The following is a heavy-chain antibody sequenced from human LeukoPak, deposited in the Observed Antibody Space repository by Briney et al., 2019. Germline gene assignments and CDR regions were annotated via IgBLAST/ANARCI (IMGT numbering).Heavy chain of an antibody. Sequence: ASVKVSCKASGYTFTGYYMRWVRQAPGQGLEWMGWINPNSGGTNYAQKFQGRVTMTRDASISTAYMELSRLRSDDTAVYYCARGFLYSSGWYEGGYYWGQGTLVTVSS. CDR1: GYTFTGYY. J-gene: IGHJ4*02. CDR3: ARGFLYSSGWYEGGYY. CDR2: INPNSGGT. V-gene: IGHV1-2*02. D-gene: IGHD6-19*01.